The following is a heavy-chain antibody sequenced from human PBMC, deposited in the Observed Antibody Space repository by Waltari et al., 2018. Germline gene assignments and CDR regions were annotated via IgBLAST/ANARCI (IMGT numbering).Heavy chain of an antibody. Sequence: QVQLVQSGAEVKKPGSSVKVSCKASGGTFSSYAISWVRQAPGQGLEWMGGIIPIFGTANYPQKFQGRVTITADESTSTAYMELSSLRSEDTAVYYCARAGGYCSSTSCLAAEYFQHWGQGTLVTVSS. V-gene: IGHV1-69*12. CDR2: IIPIFGTA. D-gene: IGHD2-2*01. J-gene: IGHJ1*01. CDR1: GGTFSSYA. CDR3: ARAGGYCSSTSCLAAEYFQH.